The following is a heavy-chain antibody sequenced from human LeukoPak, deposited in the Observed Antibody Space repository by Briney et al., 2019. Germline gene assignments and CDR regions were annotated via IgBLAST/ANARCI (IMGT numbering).Heavy chain of an antibody. D-gene: IGHD1-1*01. Sequence: GGSLRLSCAASGFTVSSNYMSWVRQAPGKGLEWVSVIYSGGSTYYADSVKGRFTISRHNSKNTLYLQMNSLRAEDTAVYYCTRGVQLERRYYNWFDPWGQGTLVTVSS. CDR1: GFTVSSNY. CDR3: TRGVQLERRYYNWFDP. CDR2: IYSGGST. V-gene: IGHV3-53*04. J-gene: IGHJ5*02.